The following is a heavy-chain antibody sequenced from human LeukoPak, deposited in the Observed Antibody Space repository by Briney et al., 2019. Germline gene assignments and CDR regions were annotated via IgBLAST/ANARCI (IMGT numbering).Heavy chain of an antibody. J-gene: IGHJ5*02. V-gene: IGHV4-61*02. CDR2: IHTSGST. Sequence: PSETLSLTCTVSGGSISSGSYYWSWIRQPAGKGLEWIGRIHTSGSTNYNPSLKSRVTISVDTSKNQFSLKLSSVTAADTAVYYCARDRLVTMVRGVITFDPWGQGTLVTVSS. CDR1: GGSISSGSYY. CDR3: ARDRLVTMVRGVITFDP. D-gene: IGHD3-10*01.